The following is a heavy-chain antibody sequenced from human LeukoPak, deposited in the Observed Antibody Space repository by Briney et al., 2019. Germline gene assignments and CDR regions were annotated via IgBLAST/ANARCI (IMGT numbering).Heavy chain of an antibody. D-gene: IGHD6-13*01. CDR1: GYTLAELS. J-gene: IGHJ6*02. CDR2: FDPEVVKT. CDR3: ATGYLVTAGLMDV. V-gene: IGHV1-24*01. Sequence: ASVKVSCKVSGYTLAELSMFWVRQAPGKGLEWMGSFDPEVVKTVYAQKFQGRVTMTEDTSTDTAYMELSSLRSEDTAVYYCATGYLVTAGLMDVWGQGTTVTVSS.